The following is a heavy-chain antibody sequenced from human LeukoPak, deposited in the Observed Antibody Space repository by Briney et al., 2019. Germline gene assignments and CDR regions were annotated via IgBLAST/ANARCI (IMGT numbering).Heavy chain of an antibody. CDR2: ISGGDGST. V-gene: IGHV3-23*01. CDR1: GFIFSSYA. Sequence: PEGSLILSCAASGFIFSSYAMSWVRQAPGKGLEWVSTISGGDGSTYYSDSVKGRFTISRDNSKNTLYLQMNSLRAEDTAVYYCPLWFGDLSRINYFDYWGQGTLVTVSS. D-gene: IGHD3-10*01. J-gene: IGHJ4*02. CDR3: PLWFGDLSRINYFDY.